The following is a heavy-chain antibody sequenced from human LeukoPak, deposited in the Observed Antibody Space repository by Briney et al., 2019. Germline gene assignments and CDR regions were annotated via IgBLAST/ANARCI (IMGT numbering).Heavy chain of an antibody. CDR2: IYYSGST. V-gene: IGHV4-59*01. J-gene: IGHJ4*02. CDR1: GGSISSYY. Sequence: PSETLSLTCTVSGGSISSYYWSWIRQPPGKGLEWIGYIYYSGSTNYNPSLKSRVTISVDTSKNQFSLKLSSVTAADTAVYYCARRGGTRSSHVDYWGQGTLVTVSS. CDR3: ARRGGTRSSHVDY. D-gene: IGHD1-1*01.